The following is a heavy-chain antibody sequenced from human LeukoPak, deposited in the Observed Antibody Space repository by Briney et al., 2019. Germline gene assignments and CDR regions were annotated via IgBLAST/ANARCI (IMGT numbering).Heavy chain of an antibody. CDR3: AKSGRLQLRRGFDY. CDR1: GFTFSSYG. V-gene: IGHV3-30*18. D-gene: IGHD5-18*01. CDR2: ISYDGSNK. J-gene: IGHJ4*02. Sequence: PGRSLRLSCAASGFTFSSYGMHWVRQAPGKGLEWVAVISYDGSNKHYADSVKGRFTISRDNSKNTLYLQMNSLRAEDTAVYYCAKSGRLQLRRGFDYWGQGTLVTVSS.